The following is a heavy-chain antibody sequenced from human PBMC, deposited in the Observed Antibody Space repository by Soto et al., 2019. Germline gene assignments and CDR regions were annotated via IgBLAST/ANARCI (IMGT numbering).Heavy chain of an antibody. J-gene: IGHJ3*02. V-gene: IGHV4-39*01. CDR2: IFYSGSM. D-gene: IGHD3-3*01. CDR1: GGAIVNNNYY. CDR3: ARQHYDFWNGYFPDAFDI. Sequence: AETLSLTCTVSGGAIVNNNYYFSCLRQPPWKGLECIGTIFYSGSMYYNPSLNSRVTMSVDTSKNQFALKLTSVTAADTATYYCARQHYDFWNGYFPDAFDIWGQGTLVTVSS.